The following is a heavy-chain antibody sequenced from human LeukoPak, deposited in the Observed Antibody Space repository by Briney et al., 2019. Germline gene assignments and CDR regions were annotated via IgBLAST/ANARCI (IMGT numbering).Heavy chain of an antibody. Sequence: SETLSLTCTVSGGSISSYYWSWTRQPPGKGLEWIGYIYYSGSTNYNPSLKSRVTISVDTSKNQFSLKLSSVTAADTAVYYCARMGYYYDSSGYYYVVWFDPWGQGTLVTVSS. CDR3: ARMGYYYDSSGYYYVVWFDP. CDR2: IYYSGST. D-gene: IGHD3-22*01. V-gene: IGHV4-59*01. CDR1: GGSISSYY. J-gene: IGHJ5*02.